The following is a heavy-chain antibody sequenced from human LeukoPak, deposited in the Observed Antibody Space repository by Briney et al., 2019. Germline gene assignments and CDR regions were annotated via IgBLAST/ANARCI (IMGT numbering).Heavy chain of an antibody. CDR3: AREADCSSSSCYYFDY. V-gene: IGHV3-23*01. CDR2: INRSGGDR. J-gene: IGHJ4*02. Sequence: GGSLRLSCAASGFTFSSYAMNWVRQAPGKGLEWVSAINRSGGDRNSPDSVKGRFTISRDNSKNALFLQMNSLRAEDTAVYYCAREADCSSSSCYYFDYWGQGTLVTVSS. D-gene: IGHD2-2*01. CDR1: GFTFSSYA.